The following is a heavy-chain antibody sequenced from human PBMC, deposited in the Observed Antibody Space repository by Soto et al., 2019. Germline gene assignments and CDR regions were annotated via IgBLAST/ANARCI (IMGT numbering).Heavy chain of an antibody. CDR3: ASEAYDILTGYYYGMDV. CDR2: IYYSGST. CDR1: GGSVSSGSYC. J-gene: IGHJ6*02. V-gene: IGHV4-61*01. D-gene: IGHD3-9*01. Sequence: SETLSLTCTVSGGSVSSGSYCLRWIRQPPGKGLEWIGYIYYSGSTNYNPSLKSRVTISVDTSKNQFSLKLSSVTAADTAVYYCASEAYDILTGYYYGMDVWGQGTTVTVSS.